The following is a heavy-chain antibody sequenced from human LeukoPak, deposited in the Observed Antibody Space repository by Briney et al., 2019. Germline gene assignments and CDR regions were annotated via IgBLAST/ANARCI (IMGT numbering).Heavy chain of an antibody. Sequence: GGSLRLSCEASGFTFSSFAMSWVRQAPGKGLEWVSAISGSGDSTYYADSVKGRFTISRDNSKNTLYLQMNSLRAEDTAVYYCAKASSITMIVVVMKWFDPWGQGTLVTVSS. V-gene: IGHV3-23*01. D-gene: IGHD3-22*01. CDR2: ISGSGDST. J-gene: IGHJ5*02. CDR3: AKASSITMIVVVMKWFDP. CDR1: GFTFSSFA.